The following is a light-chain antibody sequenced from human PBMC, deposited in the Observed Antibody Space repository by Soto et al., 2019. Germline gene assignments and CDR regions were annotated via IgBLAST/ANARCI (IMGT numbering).Light chain of an antibody. V-gene: IGKV3-20*01. CDR3: QKYGSPAFYT. CDR2: HAS. CDR1: QSVSNTY. Sequence: EIVLTQSPGTLSLSPGERATLSCRASQSVSNTYLAWYQQKPGQAPRLLIYHASSRATGIPDRFSGSGSGTDFTLTISRLEPEDYAVYYCQKYGSPAFYTFGQGPKLEIK. J-gene: IGKJ2*01.